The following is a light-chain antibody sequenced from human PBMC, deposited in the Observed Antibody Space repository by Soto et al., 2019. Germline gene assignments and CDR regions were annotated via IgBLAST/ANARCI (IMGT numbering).Light chain of an antibody. J-gene: IGLJ3*02. CDR3: TSYTSSSTGV. Sequence: QSVLTQPASVSGSPGQSITISCTGTRSDVGNYDYVSWYQQHPGKAPKLMIFEVTNRPSEISNRFSGSKSGNTASLTISGLQAEDEADYYCTSYTSSSTGVFGGGTKLTVL. CDR2: EVT. CDR1: RSDVGNYDY. V-gene: IGLV2-14*01.